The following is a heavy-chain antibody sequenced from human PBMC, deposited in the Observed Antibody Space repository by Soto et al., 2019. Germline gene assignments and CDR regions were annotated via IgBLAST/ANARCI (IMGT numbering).Heavy chain of an antibody. V-gene: IGHV1-3*01. Sequence: ASVKVSCKASGYTFTSYAMHWVRQAPGQRLEWMGWINAGNGNTKYSQKFQGRVTITRDTSASTAYMELRSLRSDDTAVYYCARDPGRYCISTSCYEYGMDFWGQGTTVTVSS. CDR3: ARDPGRYCISTSCYEYGMDF. J-gene: IGHJ6*02. CDR2: INAGNGNT. D-gene: IGHD2-2*01. CDR1: GYTFTSYA.